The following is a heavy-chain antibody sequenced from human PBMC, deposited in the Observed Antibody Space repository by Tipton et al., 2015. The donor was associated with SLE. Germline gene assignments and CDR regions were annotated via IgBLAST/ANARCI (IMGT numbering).Heavy chain of an antibody. CDR1: GGSISGYY. J-gene: IGHJ4*01. V-gene: IGHV4-59*13. CDR3: ATHPRSYSSGWSYYFDY. Sequence: TLSLTCTVSGGSISGYYWSWIRQPPGKGLEYIGYIYYTGSTNYNPSLKSRVTISVDTSKNQFSLRLSSVTAADTAVYYCATHPRSYSSGWSYYFDYWGQGALVTVSS. CDR2: IYYTGST. D-gene: IGHD6-19*01.